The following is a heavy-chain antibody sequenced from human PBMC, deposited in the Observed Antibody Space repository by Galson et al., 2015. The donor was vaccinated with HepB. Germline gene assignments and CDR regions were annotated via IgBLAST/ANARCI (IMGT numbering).Heavy chain of an antibody. CDR3: AKAYSGSYNSGFDP. D-gene: IGHD1-26*01. CDR1: GFTFDDYA. CDR2: ISWNSGSI. V-gene: IGHV3-9*01. Sequence: SLRLSCAASGFTFDDYAMHWVRQAPGKGLEWVSGISWNSGSIGYADSVKGRFTISRDNAKNSLYLQMNSLRAEDTALYYCAKAYSGSYNSGFDPWGQGTLVTVSS. J-gene: IGHJ5*02.